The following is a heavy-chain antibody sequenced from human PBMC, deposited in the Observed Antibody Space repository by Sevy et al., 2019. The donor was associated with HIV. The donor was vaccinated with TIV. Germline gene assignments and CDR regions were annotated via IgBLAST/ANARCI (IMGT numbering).Heavy chain of an antibody. D-gene: IGHD2-2*01. CDR1: GDSISNSRYY. CDR2: VYYSGST. Sequence: SETLSLTCTVSGDSISNSRYYWGWIRQPPGKGLEWIGSVYYSGSTYYNPSLKSRVTLSIDTSKNQFLLKVNSVTATDTAVYYCANQPLTPISPPDSWGQGTLVTVSS. J-gene: IGHJ4*02. V-gene: IGHV4-39*01. CDR3: ANQPLTPISPPDS.